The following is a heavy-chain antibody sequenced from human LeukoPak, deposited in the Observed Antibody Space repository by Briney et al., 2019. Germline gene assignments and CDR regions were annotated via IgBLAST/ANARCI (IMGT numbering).Heavy chain of an antibody. CDR2: ISSSSVYI. V-gene: IGHV3-21*01. CDR3: ARGDGYNYEVDY. CDR1: GFTFSSYS. Sequence: GGSLRLSCAASGFTFSSYSMNWVRQAPGKGLEWVSSISSSSVYIYYADSMKGRFTISRDNAKNSLYLQMNSLRAEDTAVYYCARGDGYNYEVDYWGQGTLVTVSS. J-gene: IGHJ4*02. D-gene: IGHD5-24*01.